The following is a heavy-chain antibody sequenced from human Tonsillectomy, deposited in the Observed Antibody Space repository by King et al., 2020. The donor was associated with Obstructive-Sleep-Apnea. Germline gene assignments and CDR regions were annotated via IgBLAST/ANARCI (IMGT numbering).Heavy chain of an antibody. CDR3: AREYCSGGSCSLAY. J-gene: IGHJ4*02. Sequence: VQLQESGPGLVKPSQTLSLTCTVSGDSISRVDDYWSCIRQPPGKGLEWIGYIYNSGNSYYNPSLKSRVTISVDTSKNQFSLKLSSVTAADTAVYYCAREYCSGGSCSLAYWGQGTLVTVSS. D-gene: IGHD2-15*01. CDR1: GDSISRVDDY. V-gene: IGHV4-30-4*01. CDR2: IYNSGNS.